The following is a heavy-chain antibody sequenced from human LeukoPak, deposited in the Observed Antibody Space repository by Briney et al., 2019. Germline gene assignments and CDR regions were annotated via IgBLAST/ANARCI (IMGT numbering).Heavy chain of an antibody. D-gene: IGHD3-16*01. CDR3: AKARSTLFDYFDY. CDR2: ISWNSGSI. CDR1: GFTFDDYA. J-gene: IGHJ4*02. Sequence: PGGSLRLSCAASGFTFDDYAMHWVRQAPGKDLEWVSGISWNSGSIGYADSVKGRFTISRDNAKNSLYLQMNSLRAEDTALYYCAKARSTLFDYFDYWGQGTLVTVSS. V-gene: IGHV3-9*01.